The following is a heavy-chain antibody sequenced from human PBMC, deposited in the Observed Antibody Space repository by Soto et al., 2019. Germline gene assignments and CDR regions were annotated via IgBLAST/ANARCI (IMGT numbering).Heavy chain of an antibody. Sequence: ASVKVSCKASGYTFTSYAMHWVRQAPGQRLEWMGWINAGNGNTKYSQKFQGRVTITRDTSASTAYMELSSLRSEDTAVYYCAREYYTYSSSWYEFDYWGQGTLVTVSS. CDR1: GYTFTSYA. CDR2: INAGNGNT. J-gene: IGHJ4*02. CDR3: AREYYTYSSSWYEFDY. V-gene: IGHV1-3*01. D-gene: IGHD6-13*01.